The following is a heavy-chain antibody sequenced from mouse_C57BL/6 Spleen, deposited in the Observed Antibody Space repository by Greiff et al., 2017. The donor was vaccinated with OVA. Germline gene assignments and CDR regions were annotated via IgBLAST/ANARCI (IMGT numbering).Heavy chain of an antibody. V-gene: IGHV1-52*01. CDR1: GYTFTSYW. CDR3: ARFLGGAMDY. CDR2: IDPSDSET. J-gene: IGHJ4*01. Sequence: VQLQQPGAELVRPGSSVKLSCKASGYTFTSYWMHWVKQRPIQGLEWIGNIDPSDSETHYNQQFKDKATLTVDKSSSTAYMQLSSLTFEDSAVYYWARFLGGAMDYWGQGTSVTVSS. D-gene: IGHD3-3*01.